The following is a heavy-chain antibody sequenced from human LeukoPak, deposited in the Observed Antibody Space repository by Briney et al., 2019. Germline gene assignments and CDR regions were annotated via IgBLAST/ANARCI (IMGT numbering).Heavy chain of an antibody. D-gene: IGHD5-18*01. J-gene: IGHJ4*02. CDR1: GFPVSSNY. CDR3: ARMVWAAMAN. V-gene: IGHV3-53*04. CDR2: MYSNGTT. Sequence: GGSLRLSCAASGFPVSSNYISWVRQAPGKGLEWLSVMYSNGTTHYADSVKGRLTVSRHNSKNTLYLQMNSLRHEDTALYYCARMVWAAMANWGQGTQVTVSS.